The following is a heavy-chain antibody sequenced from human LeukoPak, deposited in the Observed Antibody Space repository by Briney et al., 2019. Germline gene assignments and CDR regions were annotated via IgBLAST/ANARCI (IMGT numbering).Heavy chain of an antibody. CDR3: ARSVVGYDNFDY. CDR2: IYYSGST. D-gene: IGHD5-18*01. CDR1: GGSISSYY. V-gene: IGHV4-39*07. Sequence: SETLSLTCTVSGGSISSYYWAWIRQPPGKGLEWIGSIYYSGSTYYNPSLQSRVTISVDTSKNQFSLKLSSVTAADTAVYYCARSVVGYDNFDYWGQGTLVTVSS. J-gene: IGHJ4*02.